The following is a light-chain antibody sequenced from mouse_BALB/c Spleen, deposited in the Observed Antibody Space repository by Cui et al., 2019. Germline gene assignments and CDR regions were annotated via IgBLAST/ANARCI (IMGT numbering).Light chain of an antibody. CDR2: SAS. V-gene: IGKV6-13*01. Sequence: DIVMTQSQKFMSTSVGDRVSITCKASQNVSTAVAWYQQKPGQSPKLLIYSASNRYTGVPDRFTGSGSGTDFTLTISNMQSEDLADYFCQQYSSYPLTFGAGTKLELK. J-gene: IGKJ5*01. CDR1: QNVSTA. CDR3: QQYSSYPLT.